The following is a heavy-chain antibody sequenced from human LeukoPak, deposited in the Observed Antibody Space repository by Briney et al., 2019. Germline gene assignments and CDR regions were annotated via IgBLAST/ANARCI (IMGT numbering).Heavy chain of an antibody. D-gene: IGHD3-22*01. J-gene: IGHJ4*02. CDR1: GGSISSYY. CDR3: AGGNFYDSRGHPYHFHY. Sequence: PSETLSLTCTVSGGSISSYYWSCIRQSPGKGLLWSGYIYYTENTNYNPSLKSRVTISVDTSKNQFSLNLTSVTAADTAVYYCAGGNFYDSRGHPYHFHYWGQGTLVTVPS. V-gene: IGHV4-59*01. CDR2: IYYTENT.